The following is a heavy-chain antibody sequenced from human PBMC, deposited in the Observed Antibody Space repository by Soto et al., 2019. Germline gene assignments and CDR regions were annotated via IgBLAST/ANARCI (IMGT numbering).Heavy chain of an antibody. Sequence: ASVKVSCKASGYTFTSYYMHWVRQAPGQGLEWMGIIKPSGGSTSYAQKFQGRVTMTRDTSTSTVYMELSSLRSEDTAVYYCARDDPEYCSGGSCYPKNWFDPWGQGTLVTVSS. CDR1: GYTFTSYY. V-gene: IGHV1-46*01. CDR2: IKPSGGST. CDR3: ARDDPEYCSGGSCYPKNWFDP. D-gene: IGHD2-15*01. J-gene: IGHJ5*02.